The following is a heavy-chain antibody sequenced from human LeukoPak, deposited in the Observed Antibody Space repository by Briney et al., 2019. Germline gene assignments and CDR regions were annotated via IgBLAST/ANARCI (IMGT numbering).Heavy chain of an antibody. J-gene: IGHJ5*01. CDR1: GGSISSGGYY. CDR2: IYYSGST. V-gene: IGHV4-31*03. CDR3: ARDLWNFYDDSGYNRDFDS. Sequence: SETLSLTCTVSGGSISSGGYYWSWIRQHPGKGLEWIGYIYYSGSTYYNPSLKSRVTISVDTSKNQFSLKLSSVTAADTAVYYCARDLWNFYDDSGYNRDFDSWGQGTLVTVSS. D-gene: IGHD3-22*01.